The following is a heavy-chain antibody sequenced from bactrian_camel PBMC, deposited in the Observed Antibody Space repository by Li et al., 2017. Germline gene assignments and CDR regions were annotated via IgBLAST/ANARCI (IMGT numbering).Heavy chain of an antibody. V-gene: IGHV3S1*01. CDR3: IKNSLDY. CDR2: INSRGDTT. CDR1: GYTYSSYC. Sequence: HVQLVESGGGSVQAGGSLRLSCASSGYTYSSYCMGWFRQAPGKGLEWVSGINSRGDTTYYADSVKGRFTISRDNAKNTLYLQLNSLKTEDTAMYYCIKNSLDYWGQGTQVTDS. J-gene: IGHJ4*01.